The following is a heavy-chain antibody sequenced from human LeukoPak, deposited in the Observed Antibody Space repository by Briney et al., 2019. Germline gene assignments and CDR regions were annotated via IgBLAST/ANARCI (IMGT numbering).Heavy chain of an antibody. CDR3: AREGQQLVRPFDY. CDR1: GYTFTSYY. CDR2: INASGGST. V-gene: IGHV1-46*01. D-gene: IGHD6-13*01. Sequence: EASVKVSCKAPGYTFTSYYMHWVRQAPGQGLEWMGIINASGGSTSYAQKFQGRVTMTRDTSTSTVYMELSSLRSEDTAVYYCAREGQQLVRPFDYWGQGTLVTVSS. J-gene: IGHJ4*02.